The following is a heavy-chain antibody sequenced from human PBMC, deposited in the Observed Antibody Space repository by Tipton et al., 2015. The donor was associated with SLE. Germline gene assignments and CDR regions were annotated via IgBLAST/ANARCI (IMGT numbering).Heavy chain of an antibody. CDR1: GYSINSGFY. CDR3: ARMQQLLVTN. CDR2: LYHRGNT. Sequence: TLSLTCSVSGYSINSGFYWGWIRQPPGTGLEWIGSLYHRGNTYYNSSLKSRLTMSVETSKNQFSLNLRSVTAADTAVYFCARMQQLLVTNWGQGTLVTVSS. V-gene: IGHV4-38-2*01. J-gene: IGHJ4*02. D-gene: IGHD6-13*01.